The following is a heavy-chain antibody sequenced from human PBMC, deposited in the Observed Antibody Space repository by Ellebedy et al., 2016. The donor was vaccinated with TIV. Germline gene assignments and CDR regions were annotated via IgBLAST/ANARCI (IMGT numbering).Heavy chain of an antibody. J-gene: IGHJ4*02. CDR1: GFTFSSYD. D-gene: IGHD5-24*01. CDR2: IGTAGDT. CDR3: ARGQMATLDY. V-gene: IGHV3-13*04. Sequence: GESLKISXAASGFTFSSYDMHWVRQATGKGLEWVSAIGTAGDTYYPGSVKGRFTISRENAKNSLYLQMNSLRAGDTAVYYCARGQMATLDYWGQGTLVTVSS.